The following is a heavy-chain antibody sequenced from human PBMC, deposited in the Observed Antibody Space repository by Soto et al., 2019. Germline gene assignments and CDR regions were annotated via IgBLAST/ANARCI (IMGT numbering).Heavy chain of an antibody. D-gene: IGHD3-16*02. CDR2: INHSGST. J-gene: IGHJ4*02. CDR3: ARGPSNYDYIWGSYRRFGY. V-gene: IGHV4-34*01. CDR1: GGSFSGYY. Sequence: SETLSLTCAVYGGSFSGYYWSWIRQPPGKRLEWIGEINHSGSTNYNPSLKSRVTISVDTSKNQFSLKLSSVTAADTAVYYCARGPSNYDYIWGSYRRFGYWGQGTLVTVSS.